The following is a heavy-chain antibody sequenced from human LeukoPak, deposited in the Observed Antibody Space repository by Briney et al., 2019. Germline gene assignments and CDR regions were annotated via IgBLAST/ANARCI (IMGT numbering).Heavy chain of an antibody. CDR1: GDSVSSNSAA. Sequence: SQTLSLTCAISGDSVSSNSAAWNWIRQSPSRGLEWLGRTYYRSKWYNDYAVSVKSRITINPDTSKNQFSLQLNSVTPEDTAVYYCARDLSYYDILTGYYSAYYFDYWGQGTLVTVSS. V-gene: IGHV6-1*01. CDR2: TYYRSKWYN. J-gene: IGHJ4*02. CDR3: ARDLSYYDILTGYYSAYYFDY. D-gene: IGHD3-9*01.